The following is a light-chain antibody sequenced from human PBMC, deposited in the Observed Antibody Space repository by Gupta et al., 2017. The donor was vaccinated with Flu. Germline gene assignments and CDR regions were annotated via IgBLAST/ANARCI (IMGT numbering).Light chain of an antibody. CDR1: SSSIGSNA. J-gene: IGLJ3*02. Sequence: SSSIGSNAVSWYQQIPGTAPKLLIYSDSQRPSGVPDRFSGSKSGTSASLAIRGLQSEDEADYYCAAWDDSLNGLWVIGGGTKLTVL. CDR2: SDS. V-gene: IGLV1-44*01. CDR3: AAWDDSLNGLWV.